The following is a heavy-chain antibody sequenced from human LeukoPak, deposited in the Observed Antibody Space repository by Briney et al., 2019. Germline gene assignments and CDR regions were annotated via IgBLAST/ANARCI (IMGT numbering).Heavy chain of an antibody. CDR3: ARGYCSSTSCYWRYYYYYYGMDV. D-gene: IGHD2-2*01. Sequence: GASVKVSCKASGYTFTSYDINWVRQATGQGLEWMGWMNPNSGNTGHAQKFQGRVTMTRNTSISTAYMELSSLRSEDTAVYYCARGYCSSTSCYWRYYYYYYGMDVWGQGTTVTVSS. CDR1: GYTFTSYD. V-gene: IGHV1-8*01. CDR2: MNPNSGNT. J-gene: IGHJ6*02.